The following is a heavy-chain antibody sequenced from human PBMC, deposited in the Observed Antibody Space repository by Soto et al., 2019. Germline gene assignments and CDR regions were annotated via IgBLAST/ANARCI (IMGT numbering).Heavy chain of an antibody. CDR3: ARLMKFRDYYGSGSYFASWVDV. J-gene: IGHJ6*02. Sequence: PGESLKISCKGSGYSFTSYWISWVRQMPGKGLEWMGRIDPSDSYTNYSPSFQGHVTISADKSISTAYLQWSSLKASDTAMYYCARLMKFRDYYGSGSYFASWVDVWGQGTTVTVSS. CDR1: GYSFTSYW. CDR2: IDPSDSYT. V-gene: IGHV5-10-1*01. D-gene: IGHD3-10*01.